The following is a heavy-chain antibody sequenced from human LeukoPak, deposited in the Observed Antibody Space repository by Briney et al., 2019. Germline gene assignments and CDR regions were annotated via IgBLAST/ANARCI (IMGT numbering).Heavy chain of an antibody. D-gene: IGHD1-26*01. CDR3: ARQVYSGTHYFDY. CDR2: IYYSGST. J-gene: IGHJ4*02. V-gene: IGHV4-39*01. CDR1: GGSISSRSCC. Sequence: PSETLSLTCTVSGGSISSRSCCWGWIRQPPGKGLEWIGTIYYSGSTYYNPSLKSRVTISVDTSKNQFSLRLSSVNAADTAVYYCARQVYSGTHYFDYWGQGTLVTVSS.